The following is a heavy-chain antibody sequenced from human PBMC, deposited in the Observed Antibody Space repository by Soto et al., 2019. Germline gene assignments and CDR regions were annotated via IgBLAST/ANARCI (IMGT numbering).Heavy chain of an antibody. CDR3: AREYCSGGSCYSSRYYYYYGMDV. CDR2: INPSGGST. V-gene: IGHV1-46*01. D-gene: IGHD2-15*01. J-gene: IGHJ6*02. Sequence: GTSVEVSCKASGYTFTSYYMHWVLQAPGQGLEWMGIINPSGGSTSYAQKFQGRVTMTRDTSTSTVYMELSSLRSEDTAVYYCAREYCSGGSCYSSRYYYYYGMDVWGQGTTVTVSS. CDR1: GYTFTSYY.